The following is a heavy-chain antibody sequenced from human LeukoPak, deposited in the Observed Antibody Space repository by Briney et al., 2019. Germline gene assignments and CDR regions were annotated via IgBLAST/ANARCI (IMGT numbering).Heavy chain of an antibody. Sequence: GGSLRLSCTGSGFTFSIYAMSWVRQAPGEGLEWVSGISRSGDTTYYADSVRGRFTTSRDNSKNTLYLQLSSLRAEDTAVYYCAKTSGGNYWGQGILVTVPS. CDR1: GFTFSIYA. D-gene: IGHD4-23*01. V-gene: IGHV3-23*01. J-gene: IGHJ4*02. CDR2: ISRSGDTT. CDR3: AKTSGGNY.